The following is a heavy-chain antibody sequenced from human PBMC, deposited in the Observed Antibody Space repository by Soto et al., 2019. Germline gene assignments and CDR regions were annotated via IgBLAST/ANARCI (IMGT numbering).Heavy chain of an antibody. CDR2: ISGSGGST. CDR3: AKDIVVVPAAGLGYYFDY. CDR1: GFTFSSYA. V-gene: IGHV3-23*01. D-gene: IGHD2-2*01. J-gene: IGHJ4*02. Sequence: PGGSLRLSCAASGFTFSSYAMSWVRQAPGKGLEWVSAISGSGGSTYYADSVKGRFTISRDNSKNTLYLQMNSLRAEDTAVYYCAKDIVVVPAAGLGYYFDYWGQGTLVTVSS.